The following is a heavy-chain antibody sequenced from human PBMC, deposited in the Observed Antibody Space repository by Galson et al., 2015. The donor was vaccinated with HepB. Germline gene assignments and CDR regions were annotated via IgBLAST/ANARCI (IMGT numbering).Heavy chain of an antibody. CDR2: IKSKTDGGTT. J-gene: IGHJ4*02. CDR3: AGITIFGVVMENDY. CDR1: GFTFSNAW. Sequence: SLRLSCAASGFTFSNAWMSWVRQAPGKGLEWVGRIKSKTDGGTTDYAAPVKGRFTISRDDSKNTLYLQMNSLKTEDTAVYYCAGITIFGVVMENDYWGQGTLVTVSS. V-gene: IGHV3-15*01. D-gene: IGHD3-3*01.